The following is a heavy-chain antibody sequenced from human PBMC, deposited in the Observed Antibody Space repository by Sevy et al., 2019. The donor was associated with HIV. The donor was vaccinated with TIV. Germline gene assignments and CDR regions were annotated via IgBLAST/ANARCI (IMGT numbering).Heavy chain of an antibody. CDR1: GFTVSDNY. CDR2: IDSDGSA. J-gene: IGHJ6*02. CDR3: ARDRYYDASGYYYYYYGMAV. Sequence: GGSLRLSCAASGFTVSDNYMAWVRLAPGKGLEWVSLIDSDGSAYYADSVKGRFTISRDIVKNTLYLKINALRAEDTGLYFCARDRYYDASGYYYYYYGMAVWGQGNTVTVSS. V-gene: IGHV3-66*01. D-gene: IGHD3-22*01.